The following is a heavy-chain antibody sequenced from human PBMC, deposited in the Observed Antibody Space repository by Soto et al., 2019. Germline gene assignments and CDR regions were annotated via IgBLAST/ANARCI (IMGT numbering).Heavy chain of an antibody. CDR3: AKDPTAGGYSYGPFDF. V-gene: IGHV3-9*01. D-gene: IGHD5-18*01. J-gene: IGHJ4*01. CDR2: ISWNSGSI. Sequence: LRLSCAASGFTFDDYAMHWVRPAPGKGLEWVSGISWNSGSIGYADSVKGRFTISRDNAKNSLYLQMNSLRAEDTALYYCAKDPTAGGYSYGPFDFWGHGTLVTVSS. CDR1: GFTFDDYA.